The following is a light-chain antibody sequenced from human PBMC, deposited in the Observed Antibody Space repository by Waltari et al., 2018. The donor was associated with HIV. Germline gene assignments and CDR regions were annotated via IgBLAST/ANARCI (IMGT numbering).Light chain of an antibody. CDR3: SSYAGSNNLV. Sequence: QSVLTQPPSASGSPGQSVTISCTGTSSDVGGYDYVSWYQQHPGKAPKRMIYEVTKRPSGVPDRFFGSKSGNTASLTVSGLQAEDEADYYCSSYAGSNNLVFGGGTKLTVL. J-gene: IGLJ2*01. CDR1: SSDVGGYDY. V-gene: IGLV2-8*01. CDR2: EVT.